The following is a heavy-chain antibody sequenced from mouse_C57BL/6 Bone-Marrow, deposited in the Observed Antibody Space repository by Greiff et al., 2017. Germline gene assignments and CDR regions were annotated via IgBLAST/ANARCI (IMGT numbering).Heavy chain of an antibody. D-gene: IGHD2-3*01. J-gene: IGHJ2*01. CDR2: IDPEIGDT. V-gene: IGHV14-4*01. CDR3: SSFDGNYFDF. Sequence: EVQLQQSGAELVRPGASVKLSCTASGFNIKDDYIHWVKQRPEQGLEWIGWIDPEIGDTEYASKFQGKATITSDTSSNTAYLQLRSLTSEDNAVYYCSSFDGNYFDFWCQGTPLTVAS. CDR1: GFNIKDDY.